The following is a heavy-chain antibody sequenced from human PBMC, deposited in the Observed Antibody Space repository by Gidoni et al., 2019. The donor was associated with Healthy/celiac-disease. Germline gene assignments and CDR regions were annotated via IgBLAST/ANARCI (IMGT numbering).Heavy chain of an antibody. CDR2: IYHSGST. J-gene: IGHJ3*02. V-gene: IGHV4-38-2*02. D-gene: IGHD1-1*01. CDR3: ARDPGSAFDI. CDR1: GYSISSGYY. Sequence: QVQLQESGPGLVKPSETLSLTCTVSGYSISSGYYWGWIRQPPGKGLEWIGSIYHSGSTYYNPSLKSRVTISVDTPKNQFSLKLSSVTAADTAVYYCARDPGSAFDIWGQGTMVTVSS.